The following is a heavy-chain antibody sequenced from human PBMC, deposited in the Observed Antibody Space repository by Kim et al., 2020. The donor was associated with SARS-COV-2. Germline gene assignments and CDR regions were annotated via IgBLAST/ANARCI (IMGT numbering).Heavy chain of an antibody. Sequence: SETLSLTCTVSRGSLRPYYWSWIRQPPGKGLEWIGYIRDTGDTNSNPSLRSRVTISVDRSKNKFSLKLKSVTAADSGVYYCARDGDTDWFDSWGQGTLGT. CDR2: IRDTGDT. J-gene: IGHJ5*01. V-gene: IGHV4-59*13. D-gene: IGHD2-21*01. CDR1: RGSLRPYY. CDR3: ARDGDTDWFDS.